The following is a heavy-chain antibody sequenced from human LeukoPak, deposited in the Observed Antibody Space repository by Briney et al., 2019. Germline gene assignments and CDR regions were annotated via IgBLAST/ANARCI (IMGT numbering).Heavy chain of an antibody. Sequence: GASVKVSCKVSGYTLTELSMHWVRQAPGKGLEWMGGFDPEDGETIYAQKFRGRVTMTEDTSTDTAYMELSSLRSEDTAVYYCATSPITGTTSLVDYWGQGTLVTVSS. CDR3: ATSPITGTTSLVDY. CDR2: FDPEDGET. V-gene: IGHV1-24*01. CDR1: GYTLTELS. D-gene: IGHD1-7*01. J-gene: IGHJ4*02.